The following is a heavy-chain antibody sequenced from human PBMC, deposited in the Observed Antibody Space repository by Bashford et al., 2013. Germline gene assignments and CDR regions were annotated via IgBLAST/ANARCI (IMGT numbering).Heavy chain of an antibody. CDR3: ARAVDGSTWAFEY. V-gene: IGHV1-2*02. D-gene: IGHD6-13*01. J-gene: IGHJ4*02. Sequence: WVRQAPGQGLEWMGWINSDNGGTNYAQKFQGRVTMTRDTSISTASMELSRLTSDDTAVYYCARAVDGSTWAFEYWGQGALVTVSS. CDR2: INSDNGGT.